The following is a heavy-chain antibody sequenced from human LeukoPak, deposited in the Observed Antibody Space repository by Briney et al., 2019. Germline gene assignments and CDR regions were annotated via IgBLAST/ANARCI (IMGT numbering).Heavy chain of an antibody. Sequence: GGSLRLSCAASGFTFSSYAMSWVRQAPGKGLEWVSVISGSGGSTYYVDSVKGRFTISRDNSKNTLYLQMNSLRAEDTAVYYCAKDSGSYRGFDYWGQGTLVTVSS. J-gene: IGHJ4*02. CDR3: AKDSGSYRGFDY. V-gene: IGHV3-23*01. CDR2: ISGSGGST. CDR1: GFTFSSYA. D-gene: IGHD3-10*01.